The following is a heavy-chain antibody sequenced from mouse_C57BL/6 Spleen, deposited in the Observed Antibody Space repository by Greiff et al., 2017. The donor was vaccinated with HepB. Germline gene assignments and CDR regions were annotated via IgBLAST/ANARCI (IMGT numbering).Heavy chain of an antibody. CDR2: IDPETGGT. V-gene: IGHV1-15*01. J-gene: IGHJ1*03. D-gene: IGHD1-1*01. CDR3: TRCYGTPYWYFDV. Sequence: VQLQQSGAELVRPGASVTLSCKASGYTFTDYEMHWVKQTPVHGLEWIGAIDPETGGTAYNQKFKGKAILTADKSSSTAYMELRSLTSGDSAVYYCTRCYGTPYWYFDVWGTGTTVTVSS. CDR1: GYTFTDYE.